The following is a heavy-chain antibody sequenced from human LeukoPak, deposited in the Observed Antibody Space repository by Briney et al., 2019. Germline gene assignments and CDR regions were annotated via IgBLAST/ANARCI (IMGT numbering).Heavy chain of an antibody. CDR1: GFTFSSYS. J-gene: IGHJ4*02. V-gene: IGHV3-7*03. CDR2: IKLDGSEK. CDR3: ARDQYDTWSRRGNFDS. D-gene: IGHD3-3*01. Sequence: GGSLRLSCAASGFTFSSYSMNWVRQAPGKGLEWVANIKLDGSEKNYVDSVKGRFTISRDSTKNSLYLQMNSLRAEDTAVFYCARDQYDTWSRRGNFDSWGQGTLVIVSS.